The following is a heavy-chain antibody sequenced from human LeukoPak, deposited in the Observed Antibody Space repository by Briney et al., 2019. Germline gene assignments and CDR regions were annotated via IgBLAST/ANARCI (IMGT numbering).Heavy chain of an antibody. D-gene: IGHD5-18*01. J-gene: IGHJ2*01. CDR3: ARHVPSYSYGPTPMATIEGGL. CDR2: IYYSGST. V-gene: IGHV4-30-4*01. CDR1: GGSISSGDYY. Sequence: PSQTLSLTCTVSGGSISSGDYYWSWIRQPPGKGLEWIGYIYYSGSTNYNPSLKSRVTISVDTSKNQFSLKLSSVTAADTAVYYCARHVPSYSYGPTPMATIEGGLWGRGTLVTVSS.